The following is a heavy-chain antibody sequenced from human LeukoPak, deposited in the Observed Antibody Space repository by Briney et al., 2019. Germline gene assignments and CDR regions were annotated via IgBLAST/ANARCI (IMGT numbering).Heavy chain of an antibody. J-gene: IGHJ4*02. CDR2: ITPIFGTA. V-gene: IGHV1-69*06. Sequence: ASVKVSCKASGGPFSNYAIIWVRQAPGQGLEWMGGITPIFGTANYAQRFQGRVTITADKSTRTAYVELSSLRSEDTAVYYCARGPEYCTGRSCVLVGIDYWGQGTLVTVSS. D-gene: IGHD2-8*02. CDR3: ARGPEYCTGRSCVLVGIDY. CDR1: GGPFSNYA.